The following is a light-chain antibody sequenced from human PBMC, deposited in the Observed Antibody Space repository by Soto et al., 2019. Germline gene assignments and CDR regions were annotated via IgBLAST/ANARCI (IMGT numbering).Light chain of an antibody. CDR1: QSVSSSY. V-gene: IGKV3-20*01. CDR2: GAS. J-gene: IGKJ4*02. Sequence: EFVLAQSRGTLSLSPGERATLSCRSSQSVSSSYLAWYQQKPGQAPRLLIYGASSRETGIPDRFSGSGSGTDFTLTISRLEPEDFAVYYCQQYGSSSLAFGGGTKVDI. CDR3: QQYGSSSLA.